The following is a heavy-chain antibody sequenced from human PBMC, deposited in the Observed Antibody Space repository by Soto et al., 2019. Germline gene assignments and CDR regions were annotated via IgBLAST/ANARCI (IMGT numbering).Heavy chain of an antibody. D-gene: IGHD5-12*01. J-gene: IGHJ6*03. V-gene: IGHV3-66*01. CDR3: ARGYSYGYHYHYYMDV. CDR2: IYSGGST. Sequence: LSLSCAASGFTVSNNYMSWVRQAPGKGLEWVSIIYSGGSTYYADSVKGRFSISRDNSKNTVYLQMNSLRAEDTAVYYCARGYSYGYHYHYYMDVWGKGTTVTVS. CDR1: GFTVSNNY.